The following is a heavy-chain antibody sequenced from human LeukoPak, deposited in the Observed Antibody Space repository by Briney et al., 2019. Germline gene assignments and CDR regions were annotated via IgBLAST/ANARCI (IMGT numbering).Heavy chain of an antibody. CDR2: IKTKTEGGTT. D-gene: IGHD3-10*01. CDR3: VTRVRSTGDY. J-gene: IGHJ4*02. V-gene: IGHV3-15*01. CDR1: GFTFSNVW. Sequence: GGSLRLSCEASGFTFSNVWMNWVRQAPGKGLEWIGRIKTKTEGGTTEYIAPVKGRFTTSRDDSKNTVYLQMNSLQTEDTALYYCVTRVRSTGDYWGQGTLVTVSS.